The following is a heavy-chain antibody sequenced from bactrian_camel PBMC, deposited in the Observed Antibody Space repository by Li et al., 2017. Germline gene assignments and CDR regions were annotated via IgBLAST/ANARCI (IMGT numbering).Heavy chain of an antibody. V-gene: IGHV3S40*01. D-gene: IGHD5*01. CDR3: AQNGGNWGGEYNS. J-gene: IGHJ4*01. CDR2: INTGGGSP. CDR1: GFTFTSYD. Sequence: VQLVESGGGLVQPGGSLRLSCVASGFTFTSYDMTWVRQAPGKGLEWVSAINTGGGSPYYADSVKGRFTISRDNAEKTIVLRMNILKSEDTALYYCAQNGGNWGGEYNSWGQGTQVTVS.